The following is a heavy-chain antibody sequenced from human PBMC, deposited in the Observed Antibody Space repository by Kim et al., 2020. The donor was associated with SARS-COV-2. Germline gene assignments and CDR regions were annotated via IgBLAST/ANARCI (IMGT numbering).Heavy chain of an antibody. CDR2: IWYDGSNK. CDR3: ARDLRLNELFDY. CDR1: GFTFSSYG. Sequence: GGSLRLSCAASGFTFSSYGMHWVRQAPGKGLEWVAVIWYDGSNKYYADSVKGRFTISRDNSKNTLYLQMNSLRAEDTAVYYCARDLRLNELFDYWGQGTLVTVSS. J-gene: IGHJ4*02. D-gene: IGHD1-1*01. V-gene: IGHV3-33*08.